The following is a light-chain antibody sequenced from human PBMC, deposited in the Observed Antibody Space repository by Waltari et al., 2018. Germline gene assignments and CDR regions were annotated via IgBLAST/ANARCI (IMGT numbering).Light chain of an antibody. J-gene: IGKJ1*01. V-gene: IGKV1-12*01. CDR2: AAS. CDR1: QSINNW. CDR3: QQANSFPRT. Sequence: DIQMTQSPSSVSASVGDRVTITCRPSQSINNWLAWYHQKPGKAPQLLISAASNLQSGVPSRFSGSRSGTDYTLTINSLQPEDSATYFCQQANSFPRTFGRGTKVEIK.